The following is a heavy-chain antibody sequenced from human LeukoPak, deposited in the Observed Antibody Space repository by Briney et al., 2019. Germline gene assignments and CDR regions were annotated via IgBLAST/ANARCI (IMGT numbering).Heavy chain of an antibody. Sequence: SVKVSCKASGGTFSSYAISWVRQAPGQGLEWMGRIIPILGIANYAQKFQGRVTITADKSTSTAYMELSSLRSEDTAVYYCASSSGSYCGGDCYSNAFDIWGQGTMVTVSS. J-gene: IGHJ3*02. D-gene: IGHD2-21*02. V-gene: IGHV1-69*04. CDR3: ASSSGSYCGGDCYSNAFDI. CDR1: GGTFSSYA. CDR2: IIPILGIA.